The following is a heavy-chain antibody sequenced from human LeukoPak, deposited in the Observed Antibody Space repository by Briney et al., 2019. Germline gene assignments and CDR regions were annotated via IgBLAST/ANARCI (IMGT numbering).Heavy chain of an antibody. D-gene: IGHD1-1*01. J-gene: IGHJ5*02. Sequence: TSETLSLTCTVSGYSISSGYYWGWIRQPPGKGLEWIGSIYHSGSTYYNPSLKSRVTISVDTSKNQFSLKLSSVTAADTAVYYCARALLWNENWFDPWGQGTLVTVSS. CDR3: ARALLWNENWFDP. V-gene: IGHV4-38-2*02. CDR1: GYSISSGYY. CDR2: IYHSGST.